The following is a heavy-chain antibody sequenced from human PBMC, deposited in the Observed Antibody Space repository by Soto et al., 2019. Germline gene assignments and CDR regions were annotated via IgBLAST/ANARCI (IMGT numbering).Heavy chain of an antibody. CDR1: GFFFNNYD. D-gene: IGHD2-2*01. CDR3: ARAYTGQLPRRGDYYYALDV. J-gene: IGHJ6*02. Sequence: QLVESGGGLTQAGGSLRLSCVGSGFFFNNYDMHWVRQVRGKGLEWVSAIGAADDPYYSVSVKGRFIVSRDNAQRSFFLKMNTLRAADTAVYFCARAYTGQLPRRGDYYYALDVWGRGTTVTVSS. CDR2: IGAADDP. V-gene: IGHV3-13*05.